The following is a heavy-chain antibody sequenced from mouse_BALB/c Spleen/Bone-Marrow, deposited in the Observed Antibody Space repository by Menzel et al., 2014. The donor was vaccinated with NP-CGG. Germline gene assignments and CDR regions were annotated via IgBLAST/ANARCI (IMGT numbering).Heavy chain of an antibody. CDR3: ARGSDGFAY. V-gene: IGHV14-3*02. Sequence: VQLQQSGAELVKPRASVKLSCTASGFNIKDTYMHWVKQRPEQGLEWIGRIDPANGNTKYDPKFQGKATITADTSSNTAYLQLSSLTSEDTAVCYCARGSDGFAYWGQGTLVTVSA. CDR2: IDPANGNT. CDR1: GFNIKDTY. J-gene: IGHJ3*01.